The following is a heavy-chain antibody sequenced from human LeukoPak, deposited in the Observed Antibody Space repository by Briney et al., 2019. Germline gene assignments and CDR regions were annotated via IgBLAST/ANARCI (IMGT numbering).Heavy chain of an antibody. D-gene: IGHD5-12*01. J-gene: IGHJ5*02. CDR1: GYTFTSYG. Sequence: ASVKVSCKASGYTFTSYGISWVRQAPGQGLEWMGWISAYNGNTNYAQKLQGRVTMTTDTSTSTAYMELRSLRSDDTAVYYCAREHRGYDSNWFYPWGQGTLVTVSS. CDR3: AREHRGYDSNWFYP. V-gene: IGHV1-18*01. CDR2: ISAYNGNT.